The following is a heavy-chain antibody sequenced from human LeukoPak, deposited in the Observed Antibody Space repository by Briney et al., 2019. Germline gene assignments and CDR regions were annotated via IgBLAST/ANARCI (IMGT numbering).Heavy chain of an antibody. CDR1: GFTFSTYA. V-gene: IGHV3-23*01. CDR2: ISGIDT. Sequence: PGGSLRLSCAASGFTFSTYAMNWVRKAPGKGLEWVSTISGIDTFYADSVKGRFTISRDNSKNTLYLQMISLRAEDTAVYYCTKDAPDTGGWFFFDSWGQGTLVTVSS. CDR3: TKDAPDTGGWFFFDS. D-gene: IGHD6-19*01. J-gene: IGHJ4*02.